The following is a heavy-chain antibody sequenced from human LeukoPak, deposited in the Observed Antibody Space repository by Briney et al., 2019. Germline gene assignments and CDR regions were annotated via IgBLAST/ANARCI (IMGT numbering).Heavy chain of an antibody. CDR2: MHTNGKS. Sequence: SETLSLTCSVSGGSISGHYWTWIRQSAGKGLEWIGRMHTNGKSKYNPSLETRVTMSLDMSKNQFSLKVYSVTAADTAVYFCARIYDFWSNSIYYFDYWGQGALVTVSS. D-gene: IGHD3-3*01. V-gene: IGHV4-4*07. J-gene: IGHJ4*02. CDR1: GGSISGHY. CDR3: ARIYDFWSNSIYYFDY.